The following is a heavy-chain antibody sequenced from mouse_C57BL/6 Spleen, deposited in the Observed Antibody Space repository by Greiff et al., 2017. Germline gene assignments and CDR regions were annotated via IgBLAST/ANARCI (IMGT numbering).Heavy chain of an antibody. CDR3: TRRRDYDGADYAMDD. J-gene: IGHJ4*01. D-gene: IGHD2-4*01. CDR1: GYTFTDYE. V-gene: IGHV1-15*01. CDR2: IDPATGGT. Sequence: QVQLQQSGAELVRPGASVTLSCKASGYTFTDYEMHWVKQTPVHGLEWIGAIDPATGGTAYNQKFKGKAILTADKSSSTAYMELRSLTSEDSAVYYCTRRRDYDGADYAMDDWGQGTSVTVSS.